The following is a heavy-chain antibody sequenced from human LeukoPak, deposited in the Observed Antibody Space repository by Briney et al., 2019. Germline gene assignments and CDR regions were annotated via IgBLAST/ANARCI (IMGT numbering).Heavy chain of an antibody. Sequence: GASVKVSCKASGGTFSSYAISWVRQAPGQGLEWMGGIIPIFGTANYAQKSQGRVTITADESTSTAYMELSSLRSEDTAVYYCARDKGIFGVVIPRGYWGQGTLVTVSS. J-gene: IGHJ4*02. CDR1: GGTFSSYA. CDR3: ARDKGIFGVVIPRGY. CDR2: IIPIFGTA. V-gene: IGHV1-69*13. D-gene: IGHD3-3*01.